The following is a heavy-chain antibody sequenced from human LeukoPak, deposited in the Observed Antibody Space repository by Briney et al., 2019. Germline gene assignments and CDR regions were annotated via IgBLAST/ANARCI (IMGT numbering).Heavy chain of an antibody. J-gene: IGHJ4*02. CDR3: ARGRSSGWYWY. V-gene: IGHV3-48*01. CDR1: GFTFSSYS. CDR2: ISSSSSTI. Sequence: GGSLRLSCAASGFTFSSYSMNRVRQAPGRGLERVSYISSSSSTIYYADSVKGRFTISRDNAKNSLYLQMNSLRAEDTAVYYCARGRSSGWYWYWGQGTLVTVSS. D-gene: IGHD6-19*01.